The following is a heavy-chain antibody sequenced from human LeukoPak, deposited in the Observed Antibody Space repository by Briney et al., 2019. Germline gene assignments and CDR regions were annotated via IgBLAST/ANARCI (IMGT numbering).Heavy chain of an antibody. V-gene: IGHV3-23*01. CDR3: AISGGYWAWAH. D-gene: IGHD1-26*01. Sequence: GGSLRLSCAASGFTFSSYAMSWVRQAPGKGLEWVSGISGNGGSTYYAASVKGRFTISRDNSKNTLYLQMNSLRAEDPAVYYCAISGGYWAWAHWGQGTLVTVSS. J-gene: IGHJ4*02. CDR1: GFTFSSYA. CDR2: ISGNGGST.